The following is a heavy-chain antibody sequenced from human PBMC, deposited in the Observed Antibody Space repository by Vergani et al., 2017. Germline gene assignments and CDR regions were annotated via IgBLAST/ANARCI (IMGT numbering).Heavy chain of an antibody. CDR2: IHYSENT. CDR1: FDSIRNLY. CDR3: ATLPLQTQQQVMS. Sequence: QVQLQESGPGLVKSSETLSLTCSVSFDSIRNLYCNWIRQPPRKGLEWIGSIHYSENTNYNPYLKPRVTISLDTSKNQFSLTLTSLTAADTAVYYCATLPLQTQQQVMSWGQGTMVIVSS. J-gene: IGHJ5*02. D-gene: IGHD6-13*01. V-gene: IGHV4-59*11.